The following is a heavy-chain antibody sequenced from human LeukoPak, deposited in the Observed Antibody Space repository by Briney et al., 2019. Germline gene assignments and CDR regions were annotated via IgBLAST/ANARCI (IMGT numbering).Heavy chain of an antibody. CDR2: IYYTGST. CDR3: ATLTGYSSESWFDP. D-gene: IGHD3-9*01. J-gene: IGHJ5*02. V-gene: IGHV4-59*01. CDR1: GVSISSYY. Sequence: SETLSLTCTVSGVSISSYYWGWIRQPPGKGLEWIGYIYYTGSTNYNPSLKSRVTISVDTSKNQFSLKLSSVTAADTAVYYCATLTGYSSESWFDPWGQGILVTVSS.